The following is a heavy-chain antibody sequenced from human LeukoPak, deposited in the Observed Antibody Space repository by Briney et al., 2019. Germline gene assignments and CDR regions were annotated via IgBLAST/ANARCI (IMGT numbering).Heavy chain of an antibody. D-gene: IGHD6-19*01. CDR3: AREVAGAGTFDY. CDR1: GFTVSSNH. V-gene: IGHV3-53*01. Sequence: GGSLILSCSASGFTVSSNHMSWVRQAPGKGLEWVSVIYSGGSTYYTDSVKGRFTISRDNSKNTLYLQMNSLRAEDTAVYYCAREVAGAGTFDYWGQGTLVTVSS. CDR2: IYSGGST. J-gene: IGHJ4*02.